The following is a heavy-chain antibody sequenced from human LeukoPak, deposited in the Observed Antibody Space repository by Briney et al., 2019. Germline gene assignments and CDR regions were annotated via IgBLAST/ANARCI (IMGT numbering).Heavy chain of an antibody. V-gene: IGHV3-43*02. CDR1: GLPIGDFA. Sequence: GGSRELSCVASGLPIGDFAMHWVRQAPGQGLEWVSLISGDGVSTFFADSVKGRFSISRDNSKNSLFLEMSSLRTEDTAMYYCARESGKFDYWGQGTLVAVPS. J-gene: IGHJ4*02. CDR3: ARESGKFDY. CDR2: ISGDGVST.